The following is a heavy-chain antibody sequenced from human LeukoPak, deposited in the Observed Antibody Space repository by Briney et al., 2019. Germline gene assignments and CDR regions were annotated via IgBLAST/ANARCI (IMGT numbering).Heavy chain of an antibody. Sequence: GGSLRLSCAASGFTFCSYGMHWVRQAPGKGLEWVAVIWYDGSNKYYADSVKGRFTISRDNSKNTLYLQMNSLRAEDTAVYYCARDGNILTDLESPLFFDYWGQGTLVTVSS. CDR2: IWYDGSNK. J-gene: IGHJ4*02. D-gene: IGHD3-9*01. V-gene: IGHV3-33*01. CDR1: GFTFCSYG. CDR3: ARDGNILTDLESPLFFDY.